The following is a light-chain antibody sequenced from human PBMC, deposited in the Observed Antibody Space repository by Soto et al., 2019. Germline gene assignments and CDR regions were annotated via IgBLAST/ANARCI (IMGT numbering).Light chain of an antibody. CDR2: DAS. CDR1: QSISDW. Sequence: DTQMTQSPSTLSASVGDRVTITCRASQSISDWLAWYQQIPGRAPKLLIYDASTLQSGVPSRFSGSGSGTEFILTISSLQPDDSATYYCQEYKSATFGQGTKLQIK. CDR3: QEYKSAT. J-gene: IGKJ2*01. V-gene: IGKV1-5*01.